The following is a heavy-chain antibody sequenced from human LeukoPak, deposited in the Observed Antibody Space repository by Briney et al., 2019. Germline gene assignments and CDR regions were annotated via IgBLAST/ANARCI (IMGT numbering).Heavy chain of an antibody. D-gene: IGHD3-3*01. CDR2: IYYSGST. V-gene: IGHV4-30-4*01. CDR3: ARAPMGIFGVPRRYWFDP. CDR1: GGSISSGDYY. J-gene: IGHJ5*02. Sequence: TPSETLSLTCTVSGGSISSGDYYWSWIRQPPGKGLEWIGYIYYSGSTYYNPSLKSRVTISVDTSKNQFSLKLSSVTAADTAVYYCARAPMGIFGVPRRYWFDPWGQGTLVTVSS.